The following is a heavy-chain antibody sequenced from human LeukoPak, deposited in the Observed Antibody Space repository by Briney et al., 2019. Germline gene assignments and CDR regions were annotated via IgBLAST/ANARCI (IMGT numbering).Heavy chain of an antibody. D-gene: IGHD1-14*01. J-gene: IGHJ4*02. V-gene: IGHV5-51*01. CDR3: VRRNRYDFEY. Sequence: GESLKISCKDSGYTFTTYWIGWVRQMPGKGLEWMALIYPDDSDIRYSPSFQGQVTILADKSMNTAYLQWSSLQASDTAMYYCVRRNRYDFEYWGQGSLVTVSS. CDR1: GYTFTTYW. CDR2: IYPDDSDI.